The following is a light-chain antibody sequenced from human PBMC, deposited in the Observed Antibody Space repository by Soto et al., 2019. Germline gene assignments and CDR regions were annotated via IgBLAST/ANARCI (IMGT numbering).Light chain of an antibody. CDR2: GAS. V-gene: IGKV1-33*01. CDR3: QPYDNRLYT. Sequence: DIQLTPSPSSLSASVGDRVTITCQASQDISKSLNWYQQRPGKAPKLLINGASSLETGVPSRFSGSGSGPYFTFTIISLQPEDISTFYCQPYDNRLYTFGQGTKLEIK. J-gene: IGKJ2*01. CDR1: QDISKS.